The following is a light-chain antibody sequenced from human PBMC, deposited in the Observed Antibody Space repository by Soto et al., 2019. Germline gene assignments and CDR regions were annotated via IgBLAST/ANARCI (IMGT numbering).Light chain of an antibody. J-gene: IGKJ3*01. CDR3: QPHYIWPRT. V-gene: IGKV3-11*01. Sequence: EIVFTQSPGTLSLSPGEIATLSCWASQSVSRYLVWYQQKPGQAPRLLMYDASKRATGIPARFSGSGSGTDFTLTISSLEPEDFAVYYCQPHYIWPRTFGPGTKVDIK. CDR2: DAS. CDR1: QSVSRY.